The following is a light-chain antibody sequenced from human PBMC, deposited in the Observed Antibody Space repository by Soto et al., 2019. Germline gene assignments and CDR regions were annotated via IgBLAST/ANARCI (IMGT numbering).Light chain of an antibody. CDR2: GAS. V-gene: IGKV3-11*01. CDR1: QSVHTF. Sequence: EIVLTQSPDTLSLSPGGGASLSFRGSQSVHTFLAWYQQKPGQAPRLLIYGASTRATGVPARFSGSGSGTDFTLTISCLEPEDFAVYYCHQRSNWPPDTFGQGTRLEIK. J-gene: IGKJ5*01. CDR3: HQRSNWPPDT.